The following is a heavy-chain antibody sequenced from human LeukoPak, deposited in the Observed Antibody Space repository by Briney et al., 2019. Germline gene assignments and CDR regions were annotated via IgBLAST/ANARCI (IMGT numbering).Heavy chain of an antibody. J-gene: IGHJ4*02. CDR1: GGSISGSGYY. CDR3: ARAHYDSSGYYFDY. V-gene: IGHV4-39*07. Sequence: SETLSLTCTVSGGSISGSGYYWGWVRQPPGKGLEWIGSIYYSGSTYYSPSLKSRVTISVDTSKNQFSLKLSSVTAADTAVYYCARAHYDSSGYYFDYWGQGTLVTVSS. CDR2: IYYSGST. D-gene: IGHD3-22*01.